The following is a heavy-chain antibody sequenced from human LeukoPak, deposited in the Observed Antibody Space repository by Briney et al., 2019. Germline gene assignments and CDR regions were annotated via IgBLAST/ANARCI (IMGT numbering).Heavy chain of an antibody. CDR3: ARDRSWNYYGSGNWDY. V-gene: IGHV3-21*01. D-gene: IGHD3-10*01. CDR2: ISSSSYI. Sequence: GGSLRLSCAASGFTFSSYSMNWVRQAPGKGLEWVSSISSSSYIYYADSVKGRFTISRDNAKNSLYLQMNSLRAEDTAVYYCARDRSWNYYGSGNWDYWGQGTLVTVSS. J-gene: IGHJ4*02. CDR1: GFTFSSYS.